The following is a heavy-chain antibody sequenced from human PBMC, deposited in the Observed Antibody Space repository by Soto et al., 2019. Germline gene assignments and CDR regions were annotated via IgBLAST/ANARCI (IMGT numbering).Heavy chain of an antibody. CDR1: GVSISSGGYS. D-gene: IGHD5-12*01. V-gene: IGHV4-30-2*01. CDR3: AAGGGLPRYY. Sequence: QLQLQESGSGLVKPSQTLSLTCAVSGVSISSGGYSWSWIRQPPGKGLEWIGYIYHSGSTYYNPSLKRRVNISVARAKNQFSLKLSSVTAADTAVYYCAAGGGLPRYYWGQGTLVTVSS. CDR2: IYHSGST. J-gene: IGHJ4*02.